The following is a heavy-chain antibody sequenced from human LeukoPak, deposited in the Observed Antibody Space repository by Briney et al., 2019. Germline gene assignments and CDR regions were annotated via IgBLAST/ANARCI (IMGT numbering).Heavy chain of an antibody. CDR3: ARHADGYNPFDY. Sequence: SETLSLTCTVSGGSLSSYHWSWIPQPPGQGPEWIWYISYSGSTNYNPSLTSRVTISVDTSKNQFSLKLSSVTAADTAVYYCARHADGYNPFDYWGQGTLVTVSS. J-gene: IGHJ4*02. D-gene: IGHD5-24*01. CDR2: ISYSGST. V-gene: IGHV4-59*08. CDR1: GGSLSSYH.